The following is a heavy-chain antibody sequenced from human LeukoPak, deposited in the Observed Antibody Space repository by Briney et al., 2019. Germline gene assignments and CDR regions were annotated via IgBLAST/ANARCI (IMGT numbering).Heavy chain of an antibody. CDR1: GGSISSSSYY. Sequence: SETLSLTCTVSGGSISSSSYYWGWIRQPPGKGLEWIGSMSYRGNTYHNPSLKSRVNISIDTSKNQLSLKLSSVTAADAAVYYCARAGAITATGTGYFQHWGQGTLVTVSS. CDR2: MSYRGNT. V-gene: IGHV4-39*07. CDR3: ARAGAITATGTGYFQH. D-gene: IGHD6-13*01. J-gene: IGHJ1*01.